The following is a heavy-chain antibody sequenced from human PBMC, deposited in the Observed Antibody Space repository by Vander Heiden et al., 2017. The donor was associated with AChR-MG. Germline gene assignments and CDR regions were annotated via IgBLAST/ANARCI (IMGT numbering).Heavy chain of an antibody. CDR2: IYYSGST. Sequence: QVQLQESGPGPVKPSQTLPLTCTVSVGPIRGGGYYWSWIRQHPGKGLEWIGYIYYSGSTYYNPSLKSRVTISVDTSKNQFSLKLSSVTAADTAVYYCARDRGGEVTSHFDYWGQGTLVTVSS. J-gene: IGHJ4*02. V-gene: IGHV4-31*03. CDR3: ARDRGGEVTSHFDY. CDR1: VGPIRGGGYY. D-gene: IGHD2-21*01.